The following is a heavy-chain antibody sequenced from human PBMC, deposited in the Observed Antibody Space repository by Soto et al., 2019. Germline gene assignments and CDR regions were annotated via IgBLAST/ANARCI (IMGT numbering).Heavy chain of an antibody. CDR3: AIRDGNPHLGYYFGMDV. D-gene: IGHD1-1*01. J-gene: IGHJ6*02. CDR2: INAGNGNT. V-gene: IGHV1-3*01. Sequence: QVQLVQSGAEVKKPGASVKVSCKASGYTFTNYAMHWVRQAPGQRLEWMGWINAGNGNTKYSQKFQGRVTITRDTSASTAYTELSSLRSEDTAVYYCAIRDGNPHLGYYFGMDVWGQGTTVTVSS. CDR1: GYTFTNYA.